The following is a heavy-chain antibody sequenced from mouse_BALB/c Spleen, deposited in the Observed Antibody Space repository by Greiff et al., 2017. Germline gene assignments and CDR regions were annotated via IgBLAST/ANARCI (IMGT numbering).Heavy chain of an antibody. CDR2: ISSGGST. V-gene: IGHV5-6-5*01. J-gene: IGHJ3*01. D-gene: IGHD1-1*01. Sequence: EVKLMESGGGLVKPGGSLKLSCAASGFTFSGYAMSWVRQTPEKRLEWVASISSGGSTYYPDSVKGRFTISRDNARNILYLQMSSLRSEDTAMYYCASPYYYGSSYGEGFAYWGQGTLVTVSA. CDR3: ASPYYYGSSYGEGFAY. CDR1: GFTFSGYA.